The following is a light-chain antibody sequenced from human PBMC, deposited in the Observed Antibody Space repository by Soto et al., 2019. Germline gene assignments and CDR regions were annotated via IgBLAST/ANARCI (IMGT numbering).Light chain of an antibody. CDR3: HHYET. V-gene: IGKV3-11*01. Sequence: PATLSLSPGERATLSCRASQSVSSYLAWYQQKPGQAPRLLIYDASNRATGIPARFSGSGSGTDFTLTISSLEPEDFAVYYCHHYETFGQGTKVEIK. CDR2: DAS. CDR1: QSVSSY. J-gene: IGKJ1*01.